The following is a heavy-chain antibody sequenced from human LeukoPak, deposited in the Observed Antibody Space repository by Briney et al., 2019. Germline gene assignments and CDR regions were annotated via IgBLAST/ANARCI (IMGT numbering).Heavy chain of an antibody. D-gene: IGHD3-3*02. V-gene: IGHV3-23*01. CDR3: TKTKDIYGPSGYYYMDV. J-gene: IGHJ6*03. CDR2: ISGSGIVT. CDR1: GFTFAKFA. Sequence: GGSLRLSCAISGFTFAKFAMSWVRQAPGKGLEWVSTISGSGIVTYYADSVKGRFTISRDNSKNTLYLQMNSLRAEDTAVFYCTKTKDIYGPSGYYYMDVWGKGTTVSVSS.